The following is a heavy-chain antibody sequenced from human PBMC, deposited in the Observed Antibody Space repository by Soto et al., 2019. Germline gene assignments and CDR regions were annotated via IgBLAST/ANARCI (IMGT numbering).Heavy chain of an antibody. Sequence: QVQLVQSGAEVKKPGSSVKVSCKASGGTFSSYAISWVRQAPGQGLEWMGAIIPIFGTANYAQKFQGRVTISADESTITSYVELSRLRSEDTGVYYCARTVVGANPDAFDIWGQGTMVTVSS. D-gene: IGHD1-26*01. CDR3: ARTVVGANPDAFDI. CDR2: IIPIFGTA. CDR1: GGTFSSYA. V-gene: IGHV1-69*12. J-gene: IGHJ3*02.